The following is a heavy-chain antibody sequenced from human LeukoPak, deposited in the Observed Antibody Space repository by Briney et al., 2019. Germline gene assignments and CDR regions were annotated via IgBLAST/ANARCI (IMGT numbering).Heavy chain of an antibody. CDR3: ARVSMVGATLFDY. CDR2: IYYSGST. Sequence: PSETLSLTCTVSGGSISSYYWSWIRQPPGKGLEWIGYIYYSGSTNYNPSLKSRVTISVDTSKNQFSPKLSSVTAADTAVYYCARVSMVGATLFDYWGQGTLVTVSS. D-gene: IGHD1-26*01. J-gene: IGHJ4*02. CDR1: GGSISSYY. V-gene: IGHV4-59*01.